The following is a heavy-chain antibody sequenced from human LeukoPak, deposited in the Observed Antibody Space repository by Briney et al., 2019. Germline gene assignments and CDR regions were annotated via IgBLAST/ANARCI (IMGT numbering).Heavy chain of an antibody. CDR2: INHSGST. D-gene: IGHD6-19*01. CDR1: GGSFSGYY. V-gene: IGHV4-34*01. Sequence: ASETLSLTCAVYGGSFSGYYWSWIRQPPGKGLEWIGEINHSGSTNYNPSLKSRVTISVDTSKIQFSLKLSSVTAADTAVYYCARRRRYSSGPGYFQHWGQGTLVTVSS. CDR3: ARRRRYSSGPGYFQH. J-gene: IGHJ1*01.